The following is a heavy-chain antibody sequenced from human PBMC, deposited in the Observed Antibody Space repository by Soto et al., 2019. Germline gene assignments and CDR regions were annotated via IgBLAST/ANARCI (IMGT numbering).Heavy chain of an antibody. CDR2: MYNTGST. CDR1: GGSISSYY. CDR3: ARDLWGYCGADCYPLDV. V-gene: IGHV4-59*01. Sequence: QVRLQESGPGLVKPSETLSLTCTVSGGSISSYYWSWIRQPPGKGLEWIGYMYNTGSTIYNPSLKSRGTISGATSKNHSSLKLNSVTAADTAVYYCARDLWGYCGADCYPLDVWGQGTTVTVSS. D-gene: IGHD2-21*02. J-gene: IGHJ6*02.